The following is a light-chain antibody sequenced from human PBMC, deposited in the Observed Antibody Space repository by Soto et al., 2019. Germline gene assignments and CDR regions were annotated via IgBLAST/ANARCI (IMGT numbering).Light chain of an antibody. V-gene: IGKV3-20*01. CDR1: QSVSSSY. CDR2: GAS. CDR3: QQYRSSLPWT. J-gene: IGKJ1*01. Sequence: EIGLTQSPGTLSLSPGERATLSCSASQSVSSSYLAWYQQKPGQAPRLLIYGASSRAPGIPDRFSGSGSGTDFTLTISRLEPEAFAVYYCQQYRSSLPWTFGQGTKVKIK.